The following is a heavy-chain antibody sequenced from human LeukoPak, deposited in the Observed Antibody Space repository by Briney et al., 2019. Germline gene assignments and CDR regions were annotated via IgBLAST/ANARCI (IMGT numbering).Heavy chain of an antibody. V-gene: IGHV3-23*01. J-gene: IGHJ6*03. CDR2: ISGSGGST. D-gene: IGHD4-17*01. CDR3: AKDGGDYGDLDHPNDYYYYYYMDV. Sequence: PGGSLRLSCAASGFTFSSYAMSWVRQAPGKGLEWVSAISGSGGSTYYADSVKGRFTISRDNSKNTLYLQMNSLRAEDTAVYYCAKDGGDYGDLDHPNDYYYYYYMDVWGKRTTVNVSS. CDR1: GFTFSSYA.